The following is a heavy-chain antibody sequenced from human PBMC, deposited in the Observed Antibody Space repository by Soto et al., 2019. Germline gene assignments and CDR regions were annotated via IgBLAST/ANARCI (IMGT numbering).Heavy chain of an antibody. CDR2: INAGNGNT. Sequence: ASVKVSCKASGYTFTSYAMHWVRQAPGQRLEWMGWINAGNGNTKYSQKFQGRVTITRDTSASTAYMELSSLRSEDTAVYYCARFSGAAAVAFDYWGQGTLVTVSS. D-gene: IGHD6-13*01. J-gene: IGHJ4*02. CDR1: GYTFTSYA. CDR3: ARFSGAAAVAFDY. V-gene: IGHV1-3*01.